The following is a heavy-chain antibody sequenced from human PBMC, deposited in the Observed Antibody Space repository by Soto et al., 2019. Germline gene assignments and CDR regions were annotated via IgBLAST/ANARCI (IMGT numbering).Heavy chain of an antibody. CDR2: IYWDDDK. J-gene: IGHJ4*02. CDR1: GFSLSTSGVG. CDR3: VRGWLLPGGIDY. D-gene: IGHD3-22*01. Sequence: QITLKESGPTLVKPTQTLTLTCTFSGFSLSTSGVGVGWIRQPPGKALEWLALIYWDDDKRYSPSLKSRLTITKDTSKTQVVLTMTNMDPVDTATYYCVRGWLLPGGIDYWGQGTLVTVSS. V-gene: IGHV2-5*02.